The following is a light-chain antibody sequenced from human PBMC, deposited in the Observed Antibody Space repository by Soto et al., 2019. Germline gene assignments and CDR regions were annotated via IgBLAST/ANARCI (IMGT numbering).Light chain of an antibody. Sequence: QSALTQPRSVSGSPGQSVTISCTGTSSDVGGYDFVSWYQQLPGKAPKLMIYDVTKRPSGVPDRFSGSKSGTTASLTISGLQAEDEATYCCCSYAGTHVVFGGGTKLTVL. CDR1: SSDVGGYDF. CDR2: DVT. CDR3: CSYAGTHVV. V-gene: IGLV2-11*01. J-gene: IGLJ2*01.